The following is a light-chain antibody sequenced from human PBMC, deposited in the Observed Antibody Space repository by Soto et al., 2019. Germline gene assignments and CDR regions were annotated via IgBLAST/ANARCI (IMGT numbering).Light chain of an antibody. CDR1: QSITNNY. Sequence: EIVLTLSPGTLSLSPGERATLSCRASQSITNNYLAWYQQKPGRAHRLLIYGASSRATGIPDRFSGSGSGTDFTLTISRLEHEDFAMYYCQQYGYLVTFGGGTKVEIK. J-gene: IGKJ4*01. CDR3: QQYGYLVT. CDR2: GAS. V-gene: IGKV3-20*01.